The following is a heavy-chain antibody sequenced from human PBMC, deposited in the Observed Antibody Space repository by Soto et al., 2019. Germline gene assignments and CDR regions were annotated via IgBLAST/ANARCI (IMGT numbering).Heavy chain of an antibody. CDR2: ISGSGGST. J-gene: IGHJ6*02. CDR1: GFTFSSYA. Sequence: GGSLRLSCAASGFTFSSYAMSWVRQAPGKGLEWVSAISGSGGSTYYADSVKGRFTISRDNSKNTLYLQMNSLRAEDTAVYYCAKGGHDSSGYGMDVWGQGTTVTVS. CDR3: AKGGHDSSGYGMDV. V-gene: IGHV3-23*01. D-gene: IGHD3-22*01.